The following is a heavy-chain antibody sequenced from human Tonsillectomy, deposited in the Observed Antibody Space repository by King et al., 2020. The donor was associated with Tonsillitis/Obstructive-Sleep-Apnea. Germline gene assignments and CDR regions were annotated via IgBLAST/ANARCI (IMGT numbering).Heavy chain of an antibody. D-gene: IGHD3-3*01. CDR2: IYYSGST. V-gene: IGHV4-39*01. CDR3: ARQTTYYDFWSGYYTDHWFDP. CDR1: GGSISSSSYY. Sequence: QLQESGPGLVKPSETLSLTCTVSGGSISSSSYYWGWIRQPPGKGLEWIGSIYYSGSTYYNPSLKSRVTISVDTSKNQFSLQLSSVPAADTAVYYCARQTTYYDFWSGYYTDHWFDPWGQGTLVTVSS. J-gene: IGHJ5*02.